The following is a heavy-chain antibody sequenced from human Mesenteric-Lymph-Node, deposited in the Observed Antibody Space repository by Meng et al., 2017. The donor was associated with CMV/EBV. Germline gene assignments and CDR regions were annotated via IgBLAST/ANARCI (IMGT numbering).Heavy chain of an antibody. CDR1: GFTFSSYG. Sequence: GESLKISCAASGFTFSSYGMHWVRQAPGKGLEWVVVISYDGSNKYYADSVKGRFTISRDNSKNTLYLQMNSLRAEDTAVYYCARGVTIFGVAKNYYFDYWGQGTVVTVSS. CDR2: ISYDGSNK. J-gene: IGHJ4*02. D-gene: IGHD3-3*01. CDR3: ARGVTIFGVAKNYYFDY. V-gene: IGHV3-30*19.